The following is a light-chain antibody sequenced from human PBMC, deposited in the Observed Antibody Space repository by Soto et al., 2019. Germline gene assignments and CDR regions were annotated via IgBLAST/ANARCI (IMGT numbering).Light chain of an antibody. J-gene: IGKJ5*01. CDR3: QQRGNWRGT. CDR1: QSVSSY. CDR2: DAS. V-gene: IGKV3-11*01. Sequence: EIVLTQSPATLSLSPGERATLSCRASQSVSSYLAWYQQKPGQAPRLLIYDASNRATGIPVRFSGSGSGTDFTLTISSLEPEDFAVYYCQQRGNWRGTFGQGTRLEI.